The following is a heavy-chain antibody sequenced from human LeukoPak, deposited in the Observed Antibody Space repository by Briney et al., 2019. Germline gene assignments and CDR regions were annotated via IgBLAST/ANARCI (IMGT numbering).Heavy chain of an antibody. D-gene: IGHD1-14*01. J-gene: IGHJ4*02. V-gene: IGHV3-21*01. Sequence: TGGSLRLSCAASGFTFSSYTMNWVRQAPGKGLEWVSSISSSSYYIYYADSVRGRFTISRDNAKNSLYLQMNSLRAEDTAVYYCTRDRSRAEDDWGQGTLVTVSS. CDR2: ISSSSYYI. CDR1: GFTFSSYT. CDR3: TRDRSRAEDD.